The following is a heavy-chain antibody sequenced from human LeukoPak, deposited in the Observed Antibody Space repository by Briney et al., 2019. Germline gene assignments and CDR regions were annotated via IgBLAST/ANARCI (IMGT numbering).Heavy chain of an antibody. D-gene: IGHD3-3*01. CDR2: SSVYNGNT. Sequence: ASVKVSCKTSGYTFSNYAISWVRQAPGQGLEWMGWSSVYNGNTDYAQKLQGRVTMTTDTSTSTAYMELRSLRSDDTAVYYCARVSLGPIQYYDFWSGYSYFDYWGQGTLVTVSS. CDR1: GYTFSNYA. CDR3: ARVSLGPIQYYDFWSGYSYFDY. V-gene: IGHV1-18*01. J-gene: IGHJ4*02.